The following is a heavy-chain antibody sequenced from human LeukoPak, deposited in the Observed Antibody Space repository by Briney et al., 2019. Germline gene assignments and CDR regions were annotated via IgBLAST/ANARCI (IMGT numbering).Heavy chain of an antibody. CDR3: ARDKLGYYYGMDV. Sequence: PGASLRLSCAASGFTFSSYAMSWVRQAPGKGLEWVSAISGSGGSTYYADSVKGRFTISRDNSKNTLYLQMNSLRAEDTAVYYCARDKLGYYYGMDVWGQGTTVTVSS. CDR1: GFTFSSYA. CDR2: ISGSGGST. J-gene: IGHJ6*02. V-gene: IGHV3-23*01. D-gene: IGHD1-7*01.